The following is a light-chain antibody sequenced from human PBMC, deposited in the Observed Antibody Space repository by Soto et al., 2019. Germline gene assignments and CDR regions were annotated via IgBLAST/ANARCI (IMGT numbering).Light chain of an antibody. CDR2: DTS. Sequence: TQSPCTLSLPPGGRAPLSCSASQSVGNSFVAWYQQKPGQPPRLLIYDTSKRATGIPDRFSGSVSGTDFTLSISRVEPEDFAVFYCQQYGTSEIIFGQGTRLEIK. CDR3: QQYGTSEII. CDR1: QSVGNSF. J-gene: IGKJ5*01. V-gene: IGKV3-20*01.